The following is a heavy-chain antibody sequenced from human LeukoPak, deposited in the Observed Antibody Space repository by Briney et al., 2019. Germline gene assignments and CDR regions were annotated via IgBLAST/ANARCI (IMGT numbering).Heavy chain of an antibody. J-gene: IGHJ4*02. Sequence: GASVKVSCKASGYTFTSYYMHWVRQAPGQGLEWMGIINPSGCSTSYAQKFQGRVTMTRDMSTSTVYMELSSLSSEDTAVYYCARAQVGARGVGAIPARPFDYWGQGTLVTVSS. CDR2: INPSGCST. D-gene: IGHD1-26*01. CDR1: GYTFTSYY. V-gene: IGHV1-46*01. CDR3: ARAQVGARGVGAIPARPFDY.